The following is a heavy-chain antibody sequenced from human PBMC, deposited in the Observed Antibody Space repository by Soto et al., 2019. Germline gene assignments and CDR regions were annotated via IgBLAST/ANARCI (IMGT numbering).Heavy chain of an antibody. CDR2: IYYSGST. CDR1: GGSISSGGYY. J-gene: IGHJ4*02. V-gene: IGHV4-31*03. D-gene: IGHD3-16*01. Sequence: QVQLQESGPGLVKPSQTLSLTCTVSGGSISSGGYYWSWIRQHPGKGLEWIGYIYYSGSTYDNPCRKSRITITVDSSEDQSSLKLSSVTAEDTAVYYCARGPWSYDDYWGQGTLVTVSS. CDR3: ARGPWSYDDY.